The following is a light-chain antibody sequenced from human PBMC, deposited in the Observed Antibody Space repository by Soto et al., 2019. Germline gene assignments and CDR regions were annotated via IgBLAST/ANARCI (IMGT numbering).Light chain of an antibody. CDR2: ASS. CDR1: QGISND. Sequence: QMTQSPSAMSASVGDRVTITCRASQGISNDLAWFQQKPGKVPERLIFASSTLQSGVPSRFSGRGSGTEFTLTISSLQPEDFATYYCLQHNSYPLTFGGGTKVQIK. J-gene: IGKJ4*01. V-gene: IGKV1-17*03. CDR3: LQHNSYPLT.